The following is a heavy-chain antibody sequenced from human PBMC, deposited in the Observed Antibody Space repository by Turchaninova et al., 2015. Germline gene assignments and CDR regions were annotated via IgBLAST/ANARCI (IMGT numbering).Heavy chain of an antibody. Sequence: QEKLEESGGGVVQPGRALRLSCAASGFRFDDYGVHWVRQAPGKGLGWVGGIYYDGRKVFYADFVEGLCRSSRDNSNNVVELQRNSLRAEETEIYFCARDRMRMIIMGIEAFDIWGHGTMVTVSS. CDR1: GFRFDDYG. V-gene: IGHV3-33*01. D-gene: IGHD3-22*01. CDR2: IYYDGRKV. J-gene: IGHJ3*02. CDR3: ARDRMRMIIMGIEAFDI.